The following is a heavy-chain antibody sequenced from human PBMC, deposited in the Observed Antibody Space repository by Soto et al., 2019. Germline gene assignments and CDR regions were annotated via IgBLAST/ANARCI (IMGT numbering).Heavy chain of an antibody. CDR3: ANIEYSSSSLSGLAGY. J-gene: IGHJ4*02. D-gene: IGHD6-6*01. CDR2: IYSGGST. V-gene: IGHV3-53*01. Sequence: GGSLRLSCAASGFTVSSNYMSWVRQAPGKGLEWVSVIYSGGSTYYADSVKGRFTISRDNSKNTLYLQMNSLRAEDTALYYCANIEYSSSSLSGLAGYWGQGTLVTVSS. CDR1: GFTVSSNY.